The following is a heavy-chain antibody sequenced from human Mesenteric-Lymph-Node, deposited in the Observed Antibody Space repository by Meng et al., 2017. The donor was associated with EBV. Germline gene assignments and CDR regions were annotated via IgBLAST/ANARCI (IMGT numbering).Heavy chain of an antibody. V-gene: IGHV4-59*01. CDR3: TKVACRGGNCEVGRLDP. J-gene: IGHJ5*02. Sequence: QVHLPESRPGRVKPSVTLSRTCTVSGGSLSPYYWSWIRQSPGKGLEWIGYIYYRGDTNYNPSLESRVTISIDTSKNQFSLQLTSLTAADTAVYYCTKVACRGGNCEVGRLDPWGQGTLVTVSS. D-gene: IGHD2-15*01. CDR1: GGSLSPYY. CDR2: IYYRGDT.